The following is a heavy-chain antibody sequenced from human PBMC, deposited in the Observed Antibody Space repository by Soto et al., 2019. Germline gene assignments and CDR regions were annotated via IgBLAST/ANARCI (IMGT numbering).Heavy chain of an antibody. V-gene: IGHV4-34*01. J-gene: IGHJ6*02. Sequence: SETLSLTCAVYGGSFSGYYWSWIRQPPGKGLEWIGEINHSGSTNYNPSLKSRVTISVDTSKNQFSLKLSSVTAADTAVYYCARGPGYSGYDEDYYYYGMNVWGQGTTVTVSS. CDR1: GGSFSGYY. CDR2: INHSGST. D-gene: IGHD5-12*01. CDR3: ARGPGYSGYDEDYYYYGMNV.